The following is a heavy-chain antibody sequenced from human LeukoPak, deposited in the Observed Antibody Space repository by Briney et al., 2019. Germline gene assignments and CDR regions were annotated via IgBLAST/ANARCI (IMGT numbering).Heavy chain of an antibody. Sequence: KSGGSLRLSCAASGFTFSSYGMHWVRQAPGKGLEWVAVIWYDGRNKYYADPVKGRFTISRDNSQNTLYLQMNSLRAEDTAVYHCVREGGAHRFDPWGEGTLVTVSS. V-gene: IGHV3-33*01. D-gene: IGHD3-16*01. CDR2: IWYDGRNK. CDR1: GFTFSSYG. CDR3: VREGGAHRFDP. J-gene: IGHJ5*02.